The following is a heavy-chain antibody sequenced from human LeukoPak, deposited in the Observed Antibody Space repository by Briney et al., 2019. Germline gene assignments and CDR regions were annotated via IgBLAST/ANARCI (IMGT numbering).Heavy chain of an antibody. D-gene: IGHD3-3*01. V-gene: IGHV4-39*02. CDR3: ARDSYDFRYGMDV. CDR1: RGSSSSSNFY. Sequence: SETLSLTCTVSRGSSSSSNFYWGWIRQSPGKGLEWIGSIDYSGSTYYNPSLKSRVTISVDTSKNQFSLKLSSVTAADTAVYYCARDSYDFRYGMDVWGQGTTVTVSS. CDR2: IDYSGST. J-gene: IGHJ6*02.